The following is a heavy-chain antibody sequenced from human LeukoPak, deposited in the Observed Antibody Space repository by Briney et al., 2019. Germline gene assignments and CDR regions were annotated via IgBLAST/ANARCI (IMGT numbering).Heavy chain of an antibody. V-gene: IGHV3-48*03. D-gene: IGHD3-9*01. CDR2: ISSSGSTI. J-gene: IGHJ3*02. CDR3: ASRGILTGYYGLDAFDI. Sequence: GGSLRLSCAASGFTFSSYEMNWVRQAPGKGLEWVSYISSSGSTIYYADSVKGRFTTSRDNAKNSLYLQMNSLRAEDTAVYYCASRGILTGYYGLDAFDIWGQGTMVTVSS. CDR1: GFTFSSYE.